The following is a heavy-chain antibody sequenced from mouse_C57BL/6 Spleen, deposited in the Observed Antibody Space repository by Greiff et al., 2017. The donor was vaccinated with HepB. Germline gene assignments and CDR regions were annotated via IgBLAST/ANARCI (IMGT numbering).Heavy chain of an antibody. CDR2: IYPGSGST. D-gene: IGHD3-3*01. CDR1: GYTFTSYW. Sequence: QVQLKQPGAELVKPGASVKMSCKASGYTFTSYWITWVKQRPGQGLEWIGDIYPGSGSTNYNEKFKSKATLTVDTSSSTAYMQLSSLTSEDSAVYYCARSGTEGAWFAYWGQGTLVTVSA. CDR3: ARSGTEGAWFAY. J-gene: IGHJ3*01. V-gene: IGHV1-55*01.